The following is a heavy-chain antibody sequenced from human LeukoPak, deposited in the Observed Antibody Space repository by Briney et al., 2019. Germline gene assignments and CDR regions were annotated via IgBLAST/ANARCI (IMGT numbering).Heavy chain of an antibody. V-gene: IGHV1-8*01. D-gene: IGHD3-3*01. CDR2: MNPNSGNT. Sequence: GASVKVSCKASGYTFTSYDINWVRQATGQGLEWMGWMNPNSGNTGYAQKFQGRVTMTRNTSISTAYMELSGLRSEDTAVYYCARGFGFGRTIFGVPRRHYFDYWGQGTLVTVSS. CDR3: ARGFGFGRTIFGVPRRHYFDY. CDR1: GYTFTSYD. J-gene: IGHJ4*02.